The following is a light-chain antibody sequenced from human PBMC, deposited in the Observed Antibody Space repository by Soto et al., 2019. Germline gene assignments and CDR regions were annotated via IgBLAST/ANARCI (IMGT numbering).Light chain of an antibody. CDR3: QQYNNWPPT. CDR1: QSVSSA. Sequence: ETVMTQSPATLSVSRGERATLSCRASQSVSSALTWYQQKAGQAPRLLIYGASTRATGIPARFSGSGSGTEFTLIISSLQSEDFAVYYCQQYNNWPPTFGQGTKVEIK. V-gene: IGKV3-15*01. J-gene: IGKJ1*01. CDR2: GAS.